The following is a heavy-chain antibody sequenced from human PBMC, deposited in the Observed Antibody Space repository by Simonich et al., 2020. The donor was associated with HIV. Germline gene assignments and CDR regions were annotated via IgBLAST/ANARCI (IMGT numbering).Heavy chain of an antibody. Sequence: QVQLVQSGAEVKKPGSSVKVSCKASGGTFSSYGINWVRQAPGQGLEWMRRITPIVGKPNYAQKSEGRVTITADKSTSTAYMELSSLRSEDTAVYYCARENYYGSASYYNDALDIWGQGTMVTVSS. D-gene: IGHD3-10*01. V-gene: IGHV1-69*04. J-gene: IGHJ3*02. CDR2: ITPIVGKP. CDR1: GGTFSSYG. CDR3: ARENYYGSASYYNDALDI.